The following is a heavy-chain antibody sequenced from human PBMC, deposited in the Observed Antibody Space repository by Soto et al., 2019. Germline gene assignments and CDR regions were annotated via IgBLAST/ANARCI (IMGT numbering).Heavy chain of an antibody. D-gene: IGHD1-1*01. CDR1: GASISGFY. J-gene: IGHJ5*02. Sequence: PSETLSLTCTVSGASISGFYWSWIRKSAGKGLEWIGRIYATGTTDYNPSLKSRVMVSVDTSKKQFSLKLRSVTAADTAVYYCVRDGTKTLRDWFDPCGQGISVTVSS. CDR2: IYATGTT. V-gene: IGHV4-4*07. CDR3: VRDGTKTLRDWFDP.